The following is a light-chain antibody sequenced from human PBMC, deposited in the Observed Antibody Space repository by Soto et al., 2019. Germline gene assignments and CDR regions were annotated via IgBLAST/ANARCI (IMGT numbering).Light chain of an antibody. CDR2: EVN. V-gene: IGLV2-8*01. CDR3: SSYTNINTRACV. Sequence: QSVLTQPPSASGSPGQSVTISCTGTSSDVGQYNYISWYQQHPGKAPKLLTYEVNRRPSGVPDRFSGSKSGNTASLTVSGLQAEDEADYYCSSYTNINTRACVFGTGTKVTVL. J-gene: IGLJ1*01. CDR1: SSDVGQYNY.